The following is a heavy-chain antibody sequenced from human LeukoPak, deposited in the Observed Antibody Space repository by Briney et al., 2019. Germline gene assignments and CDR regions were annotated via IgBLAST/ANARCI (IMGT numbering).Heavy chain of an antibody. J-gene: IGHJ4*02. CDR1: GFTFSSSG. CDR3: ARGEGIPAN. D-gene: IGHD1-26*01. Sequence: GGSLRLSCKAPGFTFSSSGMHWVRQAPGRGLEWVAFIWYGGSNKYYADSVKGRFTISRDNSKNTLYLQMNSLRAEDTAVYYCARGEGIPANWGQGTLVTVSS. CDR2: IWYGGSNK. V-gene: IGHV3-33*01.